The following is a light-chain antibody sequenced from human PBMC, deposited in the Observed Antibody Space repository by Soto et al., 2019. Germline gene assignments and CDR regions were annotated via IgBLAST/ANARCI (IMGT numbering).Light chain of an antibody. CDR2: GAS. V-gene: IGKV3-20*01. Sequence: EIVLTQSPGTLSLSPGERATLSCRASQSVSSNLAWYQQKPGQAPRLLIYGASTRATGIPARFSGRGSGTDFTLTISRLEPEDFAVYYCQQYGTSPTTFGQGTKVDI. CDR3: QQYGTSPTT. J-gene: IGKJ1*01. CDR1: QSVSSN.